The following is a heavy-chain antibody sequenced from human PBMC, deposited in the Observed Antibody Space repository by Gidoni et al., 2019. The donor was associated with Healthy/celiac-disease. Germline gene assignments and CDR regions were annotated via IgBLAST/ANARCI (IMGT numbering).Heavy chain of an antibody. D-gene: IGHD3-22*01. CDR2: ISGSGGST. CDR3: AKMGLLLEGWFDP. J-gene: IGHJ5*02. Sequence: EVQLLESGGGLVQPGGSLRLSCAASGFTFSSYAMSWVRQAPGTGLEWFSAISGSGGSTYYADSVKGRFTISRDNSKNTLYLQMNSLRAEDTAVYYCAKMGLLLEGWFDPWGQGTLVTVSS. V-gene: IGHV3-23*01. CDR1: GFTFSSYA.